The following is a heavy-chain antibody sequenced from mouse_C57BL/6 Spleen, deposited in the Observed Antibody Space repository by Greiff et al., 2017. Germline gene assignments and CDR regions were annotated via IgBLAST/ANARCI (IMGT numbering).Heavy chain of an antibody. CDR3: ANYYDYYAMDY. V-gene: IGHV1-22*01. CDR1: GYTFTDYN. CDR2: FNPNNGGT. Sequence: VQLQQSGPELVKPGASVKMSCKASGYTFTDYNMHWVKQSHGQSLEWIGYFNPNNGGTRYTQKFKGKDTLTVNKSSSTAYMELRSLTSEDSAVYYCANYYDYYAMDYWGQGTSVTVSS. J-gene: IGHJ4*01. D-gene: IGHD1-1*01.